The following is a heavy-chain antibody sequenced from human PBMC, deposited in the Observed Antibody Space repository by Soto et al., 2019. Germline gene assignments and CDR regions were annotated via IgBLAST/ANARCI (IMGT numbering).Heavy chain of an antibody. V-gene: IGHV3-21*01. D-gene: IGHD6-6*01. Sequence: PGGSLRLSCAATGFTFSSYSMNWVRQAPGKGLEWVSSISSSSSYIYYADSVKGRFTISRDNAKNSLYLQMNSLRAEDTAVYYCARERSYSSSSGGFDPWGQGTLVTVSS. J-gene: IGHJ5*02. CDR1: GFTFSSYS. CDR3: ARERSYSSSSGGFDP. CDR2: ISSSSSYI.